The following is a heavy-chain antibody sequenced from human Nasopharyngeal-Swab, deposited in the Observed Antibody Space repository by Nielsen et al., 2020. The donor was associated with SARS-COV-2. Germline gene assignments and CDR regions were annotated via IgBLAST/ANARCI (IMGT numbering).Heavy chain of an antibody. Sequence: GGSLRLSCTFSGYSFTSYCIGWVRQLPGKGLEWMWIIYPGDSDTRYSPSFQGQVTISADKSISTAYLQWSSLKASDIAMYYCARIPSTLPDYWGQGTLVTVSS. D-gene: IGHD5/OR15-5a*01. V-gene: IGHV5-51*01. J-gene: IGHJ4*02. CDR2: IYPGDSDT. CDR3: ARIPSTLPDY. CDR1: GYSFTSYC.